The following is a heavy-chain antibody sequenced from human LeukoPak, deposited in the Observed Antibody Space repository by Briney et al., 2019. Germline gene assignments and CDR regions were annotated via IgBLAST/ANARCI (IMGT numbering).Heavy chain of an antibody. J-gene: IGHJ4*02. CDR1: GFTFSSYG. CDR2: ISYDGSNK. CDR3: AKDYHHIPYRQWLTLPLDY. D-gene: IGHD6-19*01. V-gene: IGHV3-30*18. Sequence: GGSLRLSCAASGFTFSSYGMHWVRQAPGKGLEWVAVISYDGSNKYYADSVKGRFTISRDNSKNTLYLQMNSLRAEDTAVYYCAKDYHHIPYRQWLTLPLDYWSQGTLVTVSS.